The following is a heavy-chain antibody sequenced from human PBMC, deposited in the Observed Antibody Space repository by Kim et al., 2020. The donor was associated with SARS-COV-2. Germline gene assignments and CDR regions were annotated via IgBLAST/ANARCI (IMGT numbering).Heavy chain of an antibody. V-gene: IGHV4-39*07. Sequence: SETLSLTCTVSGGSISSSSYYWGWIRQPPGKGLEWIGSIYYSGSTYYNPSLKSRVTISVDTSKNQFSLKLSSVTAADTAVYYCARDLIIFRGQWLVGSRGGMDVWGQGTTVTVSS. CDR1: GGSISSSSYY. CDR2: IYYSGST. CDR3: ARDLIIFRGQWLVGSRGGMDV. D-gene: IGHD6-19*01. J-gene: IGHJ6*02.